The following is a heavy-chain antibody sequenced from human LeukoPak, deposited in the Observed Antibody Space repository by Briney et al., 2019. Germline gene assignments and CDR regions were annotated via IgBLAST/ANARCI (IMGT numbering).Heavy chain of an antibody. V-gene: IGHV3-23*01. CDR1: GFTFSSSS. D-gene: IGHD3-22*01. J-gene: IGHJ5*02. Sequence: GGSLRLSCAVSGFTFSSSSMSWVRQAPGKGLEWVSGISGIGGKTYYADSVKGRFTISRDNSKNTLYLQMNSLRAEDTAVYYCAKGRYDITWGQGTLVTVSS. CDR3: AKGRYDIT. CDR2: ISGIGGKT.